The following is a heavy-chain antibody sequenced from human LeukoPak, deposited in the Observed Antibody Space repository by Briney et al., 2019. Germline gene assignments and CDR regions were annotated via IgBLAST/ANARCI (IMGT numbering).Heavy chain of an antibody. Sequence: GRSLRLSCAASGFTFSSYAMHWVRQAPGKRLEWVAVISYDGSNKYYADSVKGRFTISRDNSKNTLYLQMNSLRAEDTAVYYCARTLVVVMYYGMDVWGQGTTVTVSS. CDR1: GFTFSSYA. V-gene: IGHV3-30-3*01. D-gene: IGHD3-22*01. CDR3: ARTLVVVMYYGMDV. CDR2: ISYDGSNK. J-gene: IGHJ6*02.